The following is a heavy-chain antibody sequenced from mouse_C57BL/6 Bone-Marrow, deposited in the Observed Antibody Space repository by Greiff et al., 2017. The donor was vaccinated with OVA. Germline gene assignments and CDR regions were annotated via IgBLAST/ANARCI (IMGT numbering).Heavy chain of an antibody. Sequence: EVKLVESGGGLVQPGGSLNLSCAASGFTFTDYYMSWVRQPPGKALEWLGFIRNKANGYTTEYSASVKGRFTISRDNSQSILYLQMNALRAEDSATYYCARYTYYDYDVEVYYYAMDYWGQGTSVTVSS. CDR1: GFTFTDYY. J-gene: IGHJ4*01. D-gene: IGHD2-4*01. CDR2: IRNKANGYTT. CDR3: ARYTYYDYDVEVYYYAMDY. V-gene: IGHV7-3*01.